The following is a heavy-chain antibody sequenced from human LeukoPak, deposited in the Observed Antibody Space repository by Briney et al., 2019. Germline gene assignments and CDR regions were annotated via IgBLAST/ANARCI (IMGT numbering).Heavy chain of an antibody. V-gene: IGHV1-24*01. Sequence: GASVKVSCKVSGYTLTELSMHWVRQAPGKGLEWMGGFDPEDGETIYAQKFQGRVTMTEDTSTDTAYMELSSLRSEDTAVYYCATLLTRVVGATWDYWGQGILVTVSS. J-gene: IGHJ4*02. D-gene: IGHD1-26*01. CDR2: FDPEDGET. CDR1: GYTLTELS. CDR3: ATLLTRVVGATWDY.